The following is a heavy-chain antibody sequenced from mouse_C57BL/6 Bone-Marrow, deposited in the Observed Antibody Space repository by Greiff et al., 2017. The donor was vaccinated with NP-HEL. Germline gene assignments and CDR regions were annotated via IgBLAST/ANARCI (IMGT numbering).Heavy chain of an antibody. V-gene: IGHV1-55*01. D-gene: IGHD1-1*01. J-gene: IGHJ3*01. CDR2: IYPGSGST. CDR3: AMIGLLLTWFAY. Sequence: QVQLQQPGAELVKPGASVKMSCKASGYTFTSYWITWVKQRPGQGLEWIGDIYPGSGSTNYNEKFKSKATLTVDTSSSTAYMQLSSLTSEDSAVYYCAMIGLLLTWFAYWGQGTLVTVSA. CDR1: GYTFTSYW.